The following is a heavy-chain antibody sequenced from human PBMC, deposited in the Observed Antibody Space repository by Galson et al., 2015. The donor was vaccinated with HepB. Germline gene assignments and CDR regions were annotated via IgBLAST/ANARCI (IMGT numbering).Heavy chain of an antibody. D-gene: IGHD6-6*01. Sequence: SVKVSCKASGYIFAGYYIHWVRQAPGQGLVWVGWVNPDSGDTKYTQKLQGRVIMTRDTSISTAYMELTRLRSDDTAVYYCVRPYSASSGIWYFDYWGQGTLVTVSS. J-gene: IGHJ4*02. CDR2: VNPDSGDT. CDR3: VRPYSASSGIWYFDY. CDR1: GYIFAGYY. V-gene: IGHV1-2*02.